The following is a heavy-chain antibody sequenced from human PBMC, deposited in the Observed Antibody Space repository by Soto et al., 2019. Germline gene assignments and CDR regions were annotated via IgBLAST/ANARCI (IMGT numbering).Heavy chain of an antibody. J-gene: IGHJ4*02. D-gene: IGHD4-4*01. CDR3: ARDEYSNYVGSVDFDY. V-gene: IGHV1-18*01. Sequence: ASVKVSCKASGYTFTSYGISWVRQAPGQGLEWMGWISAYNGNTNYAQKLQGRVTMTTDTSTSTAYMELRSLRSDDTAVYYCARDEYSNYVGSVDFDYWGQGTRVTVAS. CDR1: GYTFTSYG. CDR2: ISAYNGNT.